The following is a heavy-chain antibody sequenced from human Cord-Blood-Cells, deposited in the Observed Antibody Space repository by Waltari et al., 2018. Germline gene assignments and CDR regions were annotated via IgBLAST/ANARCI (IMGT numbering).Heavy chain of an antibody. CDR1: GFTFSSYS. CDR3: ARDGYGYAFDI. V-gene: IGHV3-21*01. Sequence: EVQLVESGGGLVKPGGSLRLSCAASGFTFSSYSMNCVRQAPGKVLEWVSSISSSSSYIDYADAVKGRFTISRDNAKNSLYLQMNSLRAEDTAVYYCARDGYGYAFDIWGQGTMVTVSS. D-gene: IGHD5-18*01. J-gene: IGHJ3*02. CDR2: ISSSSSYI.